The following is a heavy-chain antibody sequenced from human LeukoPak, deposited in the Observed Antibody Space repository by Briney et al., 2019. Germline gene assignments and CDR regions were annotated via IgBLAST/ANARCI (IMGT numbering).Heavy chain of an antibody. D-gene: IGHD3-3*01. Sequence: SETLSLTCPVSGGSLSSYYWSWIRPPPAKGLEWIGYIYYSGSTNYNPSLKSRVTISVDTSKNQFSLKLSSVTAADTAVYYCARLDSRITIFGVVPPDVWGKGTTVTVSS. V-gene: IGHV4-59*01. J-gene: IGHJ6*04. CDR1: GGSLSSYY. CDR2: IYYSGST. CDR3: ARLDSRITIFGVVPPDV.